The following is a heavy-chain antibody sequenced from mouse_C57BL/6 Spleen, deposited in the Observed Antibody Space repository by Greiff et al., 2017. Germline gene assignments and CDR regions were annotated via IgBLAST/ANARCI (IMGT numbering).Heavy chain of an antibody. D-gene: IGHD1-1*01. CDR2: ISDGGSYT. Sequence: EVMLVESGGGLVKPGGSLKLSCAASGFTFSSYAMSWVRQTPEKRLEWVATISDGGSYTYYPDNVKGRFTISRDNAKNNLYLQMSHLKSEDTAMYYCARPTTVVAPYFDVWGTGTTVTVSS. V-gene: IGHV5-4*03. CDR1: GFTFSSYA. J-gene: IGHJ1*03. CDR3: ARPTTVVAPYFDV.